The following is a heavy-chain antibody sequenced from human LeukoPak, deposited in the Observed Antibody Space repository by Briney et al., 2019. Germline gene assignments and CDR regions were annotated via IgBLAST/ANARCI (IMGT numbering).Heavy chain of an antibody. CDR2: INHSGST. J-gene: IGHJ4*02. V-gene: IGHV4-34*01. D-gene: IGHD6-13*01. Sequence: SETLSLTCAVYGGSFSGYYWSWIRQPPGKGLEWIGEINHSGSTNYNPSLKSRVTIPVDTSKNQFSLKLSSVTAADTAVYYCARGRWYSSSWNFDYWGQGTLVTVSS. CDR3: ARGRWYSSSWNFDY. CDR1: GGSFSGYY.